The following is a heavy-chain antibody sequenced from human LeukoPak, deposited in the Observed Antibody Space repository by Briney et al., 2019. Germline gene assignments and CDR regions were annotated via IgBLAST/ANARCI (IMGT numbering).Heavy chain of an antibody. CDR1: GFTFSRYG. CDR3: AKVIRGGYGMDV. Sequence: GGSQRLSCAASGFTFSRYGMHWVRQAPGKGLEWVAVIWYDGSNKDYADSVKGRFAISRDNAKNSLSLQLNSLRDEDTAVYFCAKVIRGGYGMDVWGQGTTVTVSS. CDR2: IWYDGSNK. J-gene: IGHJ6*02. D-gene: IGHD3-10*01. V-gene: IGHV3-33*06.